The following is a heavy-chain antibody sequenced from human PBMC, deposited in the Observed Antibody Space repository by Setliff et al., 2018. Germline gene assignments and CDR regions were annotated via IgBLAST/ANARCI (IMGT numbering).Heavy chain of an antibody. CDR3: VRALITDILTAYYSPHDAFDI. CDR1: GFTFGSYW. D-gene: IGHD3-9*01. CDR2: IHQDGSER. J-gene: IGHJ3*02. V-gene: IGHV3-7*01. Sequence: GGSLRLSCAASGFTFGSYWMTWVRQAPEKGLEWVANIHQDGSERHYVDSVKGRFTLSRDNAKNSLFLQMNILEVEDTAVYYCVRALITDILTAYYSPHDAFDIWGQGTMVTVSS.